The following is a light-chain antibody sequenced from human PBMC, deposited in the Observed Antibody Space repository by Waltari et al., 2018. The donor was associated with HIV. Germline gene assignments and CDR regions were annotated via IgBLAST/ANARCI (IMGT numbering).Light chain of an antibody. J-gene: IGLJ1*01. V-gene: IGLV2-23*01. CDR3: CSYAGTTDFFV. CDR1: RGKIGKYNL. Sequence: HSAMTQQASVSGSLGQSITISCNGTRGKIGKYNLVPWYQQHPSKAPKLFFYESTRRPVGSSCRFVSSEVYNTASLTISWLQAEEEATYFCCSYAGTTDFFVFGGGT. CDR2: EST.